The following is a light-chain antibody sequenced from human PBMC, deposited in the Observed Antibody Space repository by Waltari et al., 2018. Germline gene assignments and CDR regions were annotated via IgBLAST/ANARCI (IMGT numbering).Light chain of an antibody. CDR3: SSYSTSSTLVV. V-gene: IGLV2-14*03. Sequence: QSALTQPAPVSGSPGQSISISCTGTSRDVGGYDYVSWYQQYPGKAPKLMIFDVSNRPSGVSDRFSGSKSGNTASLTISGLQAEDEAYYYCSSYSTSSTLVVFGGGTKVTVL. CDR1: SRDVGGYDY. J-gene: IGLJ2*01. CDR2: DVS.